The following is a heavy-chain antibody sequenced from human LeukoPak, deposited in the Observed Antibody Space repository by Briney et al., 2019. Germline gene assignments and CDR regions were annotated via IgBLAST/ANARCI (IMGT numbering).Heavy chain of an antibody. V-gene: IGHV5-51*01. Sequence: GESLKISCKGSGYSFTSYWIGWVRQMPGKGLEWMGIIYPGDSDTRYSPSFQGQVTISADKSISTAYLQWSSLKASDTAMYYCARGSDTAMATGEAFDIWGQGTMVTVSS. CDR1: GYSFTSYW. CDR2: IYPGDSDT. J-gene: IGHJ3*02. CDR3: ARGSDTAMATGEAFDI. D-gene: IGHD5-18*01.